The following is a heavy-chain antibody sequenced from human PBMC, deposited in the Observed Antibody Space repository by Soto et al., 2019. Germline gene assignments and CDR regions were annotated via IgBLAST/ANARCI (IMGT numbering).Heavy chain of an antibody. CDR3: ARGAIAARAFDS. CDR2: IYYGGST. V-gene: IGHV4-59*13. Sequence: PSETLSLTCTVSGDSISSYYWSWIRQPPGKELEWIGHIYYGGSTIYNPSLKSRVTISADTSKNQFSLKLTSVTAADTAVYYCARGAIAARAFDSWGQGTLVTVSS. CDR1: GDSISSYY. D-gene: IGHD6-13*01. J-gene: IGHJ4*02.